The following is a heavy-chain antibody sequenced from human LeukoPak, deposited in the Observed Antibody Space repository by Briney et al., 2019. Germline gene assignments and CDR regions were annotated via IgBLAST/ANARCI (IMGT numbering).Heavy chain of an antibody. D-gene: IGHD3-10*01. J-gene: IGHJ4*02. CDR3: ARVVGSGVF. CDR1: GYTFTSYG. Sequence: GASVKVSCKASGYTFTSYGISWVRQAPGQGLEWMGGIIPIFGTANYAQKFQGRVTITADESTSTAYMELSSLRSEDTAVYYCARVVGSGVFWGQGTLVTVSS. V-gene: IGHV1-69*13. CDR2: IIPIFGTA.